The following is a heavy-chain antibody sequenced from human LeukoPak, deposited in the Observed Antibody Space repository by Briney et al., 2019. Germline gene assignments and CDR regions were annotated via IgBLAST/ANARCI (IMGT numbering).Heavy chain of an antibody. J-gene: IGHJ4*02. V-gene: IGHV1-46*01. Sequence: ASVKVSCKASGYTFTSYYMHWVRQAPGQGLEWMGIINPSGGSTSYAQKFQGRVTMTRDTSTSTVYMELSGLRSEDTAVYYCARVITFGGVIDAFDYWGQGTLVTVSS. D-gene: IGHD3-16*02. CDR3: ARVITFGGVIDAFDY. CDR2: INPSGGST. CDR1: GYTFTSYY.